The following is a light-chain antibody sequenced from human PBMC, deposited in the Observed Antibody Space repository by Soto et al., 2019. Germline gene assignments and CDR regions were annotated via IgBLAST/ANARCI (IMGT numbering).Light chain of an antibody. CDR3: QQYNSYSFSWT. CDR1: PSISSW. V-gene: IGKV1-5*03. Sequence: DIQMTQSPSTLSASVGDRVTITCRASPSISSWLAWYQQKPGKTPKLRIYKASSLESEVPTRFSGSGSRTAFTLTISSLQPDDFATYYCQQYNSYSFSWTCGKGPKVEIK. J-gene: IGKJ1*01. CDR2: KAS.